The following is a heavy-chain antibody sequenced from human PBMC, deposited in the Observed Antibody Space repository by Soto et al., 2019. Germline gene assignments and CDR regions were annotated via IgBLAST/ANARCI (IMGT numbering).Heavy chain of an antibody. CDR1: GFTFSSYS. V-gene: IGHV3-48*02. Sequence: GGSLRLSCAASGFTFSSYSMNWVRQAPGKGLEWVSYISSSSTIYYADSVKGRFTISRDNAKNSLYLQMNSLRDEDTAVYYCARDFRAYYDFWSGYSHWGQGTLVTVSS. J-gene: IGHJ4*02. CDR2: ISSSSTI. D-gene: IGHD3-3*01. CDR3: ARDFRAYYDFWSGYSH.